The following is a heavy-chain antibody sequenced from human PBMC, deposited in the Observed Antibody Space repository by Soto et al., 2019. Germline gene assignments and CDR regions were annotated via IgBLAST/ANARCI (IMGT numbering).Heavy chain of an antibody. Sequence: EGSLRLSCAASGFTFSSYGMHWVRHTQSKGLGGVAVISYAGSNKYYADSVKCRFTISRDNSKNTLYLQMNRLRAEDTAVYYFAIVIKQFDAYYYGMGVWGQGTTVTV. V-gene: IGHV3-30*03. J-gene: IGHJ6*02. CDR3: AIVIKQFDAYYYGMGV. CDR1: GFTFSSYG. D-gene: IGHD6-6*01. CDR2: ISYAGSNK.